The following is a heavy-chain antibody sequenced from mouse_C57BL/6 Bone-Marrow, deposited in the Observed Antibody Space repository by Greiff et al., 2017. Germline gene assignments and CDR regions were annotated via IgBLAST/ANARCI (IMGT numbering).Heavy chain of an antibody. CDR3: ARHQPRGDY. V-gene: IGHV5-6*01. CDR1: GFTFSSYG. CDR2: ISSGGSYT. J-gene: IGHJ4*01. Sequence: EVKVVESGGDLVKPGGSLKLSCAASGFTFSSYGMSWVRQTPDKRLEWVATISSGGSYTYYPDSVKGRFTISRDNAKNTLYLQMSSLKSEDTAMYYCARHQPRGDYWGQGTSVTVSS. D-gene: IGHD6-1*01.